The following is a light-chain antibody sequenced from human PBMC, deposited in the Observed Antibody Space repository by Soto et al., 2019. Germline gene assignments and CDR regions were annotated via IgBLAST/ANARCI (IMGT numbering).Light chain of an antibody. Sequence: DIQMTQSPSSLSVSVGDRVTITCRASQDIGSSLGWFQQKPGKAPKSLIYAASTLQVGVPSRFSSSGSGTDFILTISSLQPEDFATHYCQQYYSYPPTFGQGTKVEIK. CDR3: QQYYSYPPT. CDR2: AAS. V-gene: IGKV1-16*01. CDR1: QDIGSS. J-gene: IGKJ1*01.